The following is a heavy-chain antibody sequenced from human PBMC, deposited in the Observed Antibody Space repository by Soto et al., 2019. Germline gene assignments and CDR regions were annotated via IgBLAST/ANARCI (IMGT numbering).Heavy chain of an antibody. V-gene: IGHV1-69*13. CDR2: IIPIFGTA. CDR1: RGTFSSYA. J-gene: IGHJ4*02. CDR3: ATTSRGYSYGYGYYFDY. D-gene: IGHD5-18*01. Sequence: SVKVSCKSSRGTFSSYAISWVRQAPGQGLEWMGGIIPIFGTANYAQKFQGRVTITADESTSTAYMELSSLRSEDTAVYYCATTSRGYSYGYGYYFDYWGQGTLVTVSS.